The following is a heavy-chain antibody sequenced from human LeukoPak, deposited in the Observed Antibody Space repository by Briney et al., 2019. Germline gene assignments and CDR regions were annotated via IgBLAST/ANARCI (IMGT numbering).Heavy chain of an antibody. CDR1: GFTFSSYW. D-gene: IGHD5-18*01. CDR3: LEGGWIHSLDY. J-gene: IGHJ4*02. CDR2: IKHDGNEK. V-gene: IGHV3-7*01. Sequence: GGSLRLSCTASGFTFSSYWMTWVRQAPGKGLEWVANIKHDGNEKNYADSLEGRLTISTDKATNSPFMQLNNVRAEDTAVYYCLEGGWIHSLDYWGQGALVTVSS.